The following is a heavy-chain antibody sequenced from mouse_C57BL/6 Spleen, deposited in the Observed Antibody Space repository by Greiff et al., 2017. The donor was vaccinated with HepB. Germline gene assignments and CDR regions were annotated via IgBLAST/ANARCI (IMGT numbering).Heavy chain of an antibody. V-gene: IGHV5-9-1*02. CDR2: ISSGGDYI. D-gene: IGHD3-3*01. CDR1: GFTFSSYA. J-gene: IGHJ3*01. CDR3: TREGLAWFAY. Sequence: EVKVVESGEGLVKPGGSLKLSCAASGFTFSSYAMSWVRQTPEKRLEWVAYISSGGDYIYYADTVKGRFTISRDNARNTLYLQMSSLKSEDTAMYYCTREGLAWFAYWGQGTLVTVSA.